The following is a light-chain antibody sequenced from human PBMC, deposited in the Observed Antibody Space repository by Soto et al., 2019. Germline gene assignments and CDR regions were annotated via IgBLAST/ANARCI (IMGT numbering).Light chain of an antibody. Sequence: QSVLTQPPSVSGAPGQRVTISCTGSSSNIGAGYDVHWYQQLPGTAPKLLIYGNSNRPSGVPDQFSGSKSGNTASLTISGLQAEDEADYYCCSFTSSTTVIFGGGTKLTVL. J-gene: IGLJ2*01. CDR3: CSFTSSTTVI. CDR2: GNS. CDR1: SSNIGAGYD. V-gene: IGLV1-40*01.